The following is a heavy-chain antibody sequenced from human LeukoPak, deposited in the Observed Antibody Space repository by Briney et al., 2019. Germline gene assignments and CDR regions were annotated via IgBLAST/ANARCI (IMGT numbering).Heavy chain of an antibody. J-gene: IGHJ4*02. CDR2: IYYSGST. CDR1: GGSISSYY. V-gene: IGHV4-59*01. D-gene: IGHD5-12*01. CDR3: ARGYIVASDFDY. Sequence: SETLSLTCTVSGGSISSYYWSWIRQPPGKGLEWIGYIYYSGSTNYNPSLKSRVTISVDTSKNQFSLKLSSVTAADTAVYYCARGYIVASDFDYWGQGTLVTVSS.